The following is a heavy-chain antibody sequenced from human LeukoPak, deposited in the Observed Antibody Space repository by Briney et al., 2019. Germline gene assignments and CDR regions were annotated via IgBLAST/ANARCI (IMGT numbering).Heavy chain of an antibody. D-gene: IGHD3-22*01. CDR2: INTYNGNT. Sequence: ASVKVSCKASGYTFSTYGVSWVRQAPGQGLEWVGWINTYNGNTNFAQKLQGRITMTTDTSTSTTYMELSSLRSEDTAVYYCARGPDYYDSSGYPNYYYYYMDVWGKGTTVTASS. CDR3: ARGPDYYDSSGYPNYYYYYMDV. CDR1: GYTFSTYG. V-gene: IGHV1-18*01. J-gene: IGHJ6*03.